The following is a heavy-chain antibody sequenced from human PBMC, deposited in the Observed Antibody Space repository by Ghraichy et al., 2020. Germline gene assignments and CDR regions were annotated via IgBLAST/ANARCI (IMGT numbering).Heavy chain of an antibody. J-gene: IGHJ4*02. D-gene: IGHD7-27*01. CDR1: RAPVCTPV. CDR2: MSPDSGNT. V-gene: IGHV1-8*01. CDR3: TKNQPLTGDFDD. Sequence: ASVKVSCKIGRAPVCTPVTNSDLVCPLLLLKRLGWMSPDSGNTGYAQSFQGRLTMTSDTSINPAYMELSGLSSEDTGIYYCTKNQPLTGDFDDWGQGTLVTVA.